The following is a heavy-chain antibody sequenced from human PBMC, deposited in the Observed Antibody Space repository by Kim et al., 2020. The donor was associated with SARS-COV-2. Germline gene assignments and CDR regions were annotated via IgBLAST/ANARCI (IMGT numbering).Heavy chain of an antibody. V-gene: IGHV3-48*02. CDR2: RPI. Sequence: RPIYDADSVKGRFTTSRDIAKNSLYLQMNSLRDEDTAVYYCARDPHSLDYWGQGTLVTVSS. CDR3: ARDPHSLDY. J-gene: IGHJ4*02.